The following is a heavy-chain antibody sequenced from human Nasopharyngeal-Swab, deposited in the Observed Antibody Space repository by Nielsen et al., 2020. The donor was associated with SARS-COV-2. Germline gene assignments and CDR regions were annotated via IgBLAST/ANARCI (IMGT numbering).Heavy chain of an antibody. V-gene: IGHV3-30-3*01. J-gene: IGHJ4*02. D-gene: IGHD3-16*02. CDR2: ISYDGSNK. Sequence: GGSLRLSCAASGFTFSSYAMHWVRQAPGKGLEWVAVISYDGSNKYYADSVKGRFTISRDNSKNTLYLQMNSLRAEETAVYYCARTFKGYRDFDYWGQGTLVTVSS. CDR3: ARTFKGYRDFDY. CDR1: GFTFSSYA.